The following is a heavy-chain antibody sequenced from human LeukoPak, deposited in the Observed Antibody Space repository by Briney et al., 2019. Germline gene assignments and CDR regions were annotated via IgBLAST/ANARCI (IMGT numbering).Heavy chain of an antibody. V-gene: IGHV4-59*08. J-gene: IGHJ4*02. CDR3: ARLLWGFGDY. CDR2: IYYSGST. CDR1: GGSISSYY. Sequence: PSETLSLTCTVSGGSISSYYWSWIRQPPGKGLEWIGYIYYSGSTNYKPSLKSRVTISVDTSKNQFSLKLSSVTAADTAVYYCARLLWGFGDYWGQGTLVTVSS. D-gene: IGHD3-10*01.